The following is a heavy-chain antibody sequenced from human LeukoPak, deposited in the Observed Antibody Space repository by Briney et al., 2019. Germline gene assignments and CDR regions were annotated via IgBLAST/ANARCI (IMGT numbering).Heavy chain of an antibody. CDR1: VFTFSSYV. CDR3: ARVGYNGWNFEN. Sequence: PGGSLTLSCVASVFTFSSYVMLWVRQAPGRGVEGVAFIRYDGSNKYYADSVKGRFTISRDNSKNTLYLQMNSLRAEDTAVYYCARVGYNGWNFENWGQGTLVTVSS. D-gene: IGHD5-12*01. J-gene: IGHJ4*02. CDR2: IRYDGSNK. V-gene: IGHV3-30*02.